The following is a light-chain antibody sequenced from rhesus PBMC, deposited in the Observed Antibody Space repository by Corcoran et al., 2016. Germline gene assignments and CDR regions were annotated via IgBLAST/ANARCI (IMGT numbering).Light chain of an antibody. J-gene: IGKJ1*01. V-gene: IGKV3-24*04. Sequence: ETVVTQSPATLSLSPGERATLSCRASQSVGSYLAWYPQKPGQAPRLLIYGAFSRATGIPDRVSGSGSGTDVTLTISSLEPEDVGVYYCQQSSNLWTFGQGTKVEIK. CDR3: QQSSNLWT. CDR1: QSVGSY. CDR2: GAF.